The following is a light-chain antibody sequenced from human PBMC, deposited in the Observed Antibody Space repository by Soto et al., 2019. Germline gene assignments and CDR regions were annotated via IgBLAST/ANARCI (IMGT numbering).Light chain of an antibody. CDR1: SSNIGAGYD. CDR3: QSYDRSLSGYV. J-gene: IGLJ1*01. Sequence: QSALTQPPSVSGAPGQRVTISCIGSSSNIGAGYDVHWYQQLPGTAPKLLIYANGNRPSGVPDRFSGSKSGTSASLAITGLQAEDEADYYCQSYDRSLSGYVLGTGTKVTVL. CDR2: ANG. V-gene: IGLV1-40*01.